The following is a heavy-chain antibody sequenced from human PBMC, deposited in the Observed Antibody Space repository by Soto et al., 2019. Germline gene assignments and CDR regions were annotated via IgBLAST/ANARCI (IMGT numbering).Heavy chain of an antibody. CDR2: IYHSGST. D-gene: IGHD3-10*01. J-gene: IGHJ4*02. V-gene: IGHV4-30-2*01. CDR3: ARGLYYNSWTPFY. CDR1: GGSISSGGYS. Sequence: SETLSLTCAVSGGSISSGGYSWSWIRQPPGKGLEWIGYIYHSGSTYYNPSLKSRVTISVDTSKNQFSLKLNSVTAADTAVYYCARGLYYNSWTPFYWGQGTLVTVS.